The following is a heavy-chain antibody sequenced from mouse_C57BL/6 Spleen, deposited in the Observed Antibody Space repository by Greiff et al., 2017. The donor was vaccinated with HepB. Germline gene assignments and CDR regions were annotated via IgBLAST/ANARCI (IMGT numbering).Heavy chain of an antibody. CDR3: ARCEENYGSTFAY. CDR2: IDPEDGET. J-gene: IGHJ3*01. D-gene: IGHD1-1*01. CDR1: GFNIKDYY. V-gene: IGHV14-2*01. Sequence: VQLKESGAELVKPGASVKLSCTASGFNIKDYYMHWVKQRTEQGLEWIGRIDPEDGETKYAPNFQGKATIPAETSSNTAYLQLSSLTSEDTAVYYCARCEENYGSTFAYWGQGTLVTVSA.